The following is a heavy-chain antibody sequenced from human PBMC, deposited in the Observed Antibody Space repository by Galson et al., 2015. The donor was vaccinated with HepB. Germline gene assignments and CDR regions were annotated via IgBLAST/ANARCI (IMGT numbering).Heavy chain of an antibody. Sequence: SLRLSCAASGFTFDDYAMHWVRQAPGKGLEWVSGISWNSGSIGYADSVKGRFTISRDNAKNSLYLQMNSLRAEDTALYYCAKDIADTAMANNFDYWGQGTLVTVSS. CDR1: GFTFDDYA. CDR3: AKDIADTAMANNFDY. D-gene: IGHD5-18*01. V-gene: IGHV3-9*01. J-gene: IGHJ4*02. CDR2: ISWNSGSI.